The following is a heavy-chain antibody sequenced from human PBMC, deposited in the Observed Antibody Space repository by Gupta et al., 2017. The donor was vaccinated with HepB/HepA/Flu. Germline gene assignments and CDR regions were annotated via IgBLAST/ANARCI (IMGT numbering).Heavy chain of an antibody. Sequence: EVLLVESGGTLVQPGRSLRLSCVVSGFIFDEWAMHWGRQVPGKGLGWVAGFSLDSDRVDYADSVKGRFTTSKDNAKNTLFLQMNNLRAEDTAMYFCIRDSKPGGADVWGRGTTVTVSS. CDR3: IRDSKPGGADV. V-gene: IGHV3-9*01. J-gene: IGHJ6*02. CDR1: GFIFDEWA. D-gene: IGHD4-11*01. CDR2: FSLDSDRV.